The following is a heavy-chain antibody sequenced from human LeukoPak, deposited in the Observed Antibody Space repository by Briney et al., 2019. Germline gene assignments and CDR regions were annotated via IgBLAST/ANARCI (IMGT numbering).Heavy chain of an antibody. V-gene: IGHV1-2*02. CDR1: GYTFTGYY. J-gene: IGHJ6*03. Sequence: ASVKVSCKASGYTFTGYYMHWVRQAPGQGLEWMGWINPNSGGTNYAQKFQGRVTMTRDTSISTAYMELSRLTSDDTAVYYCARGASIRTNHYYMDVWGKGTTVTVSS. CDR3: ARGASIRTNHYYMDV. CDR2: INPNSGGT. D-gene: IGHD1-1*01.